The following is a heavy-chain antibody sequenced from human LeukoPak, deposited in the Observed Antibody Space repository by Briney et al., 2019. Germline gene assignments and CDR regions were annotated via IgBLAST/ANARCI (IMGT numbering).Heavy chain of an antibody. CDR1: GFTFDDYA. Sequence: GGSLRLSCAASGFTFDDYAMHWVRQAPGEGLEWVSGISWNSGSIGYADSVKGRFTISRDNAKNSLYLQMNSLRAEDTALYYCAKDRGYSGYEEPFDYWGQGTLVTVSS. J-gene: IGHJ4*02. D-gene: IGHD5-12*01. CDR2: ISWNSGSI. V-gene: IGHV3-9*01. CDR3: AKDRGYSGYEEPFDY.